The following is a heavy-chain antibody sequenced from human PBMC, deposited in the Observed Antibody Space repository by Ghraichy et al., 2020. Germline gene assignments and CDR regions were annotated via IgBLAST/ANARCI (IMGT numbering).Heavy chain of an antibody. CDR1: GFTFSTYS. CDR3: ARGGSDIDVVPAAIISMDV. D-gene: IGHD2-2*02. J-gene: IGHJ6*02. V-gene: IGHV3-21*06. CDR2: IGGSSTPI. Sequence: GGSLRLSCAVSGFTFSTYSMNWVRQAPGKGLEWVSSIGGSSTPIYYADSVKCRFIISRDHVKNSRYLQMDSLRAEDTAVYYCARGGSDIDVVPAAIISMDVWGQGTTVTVSS.